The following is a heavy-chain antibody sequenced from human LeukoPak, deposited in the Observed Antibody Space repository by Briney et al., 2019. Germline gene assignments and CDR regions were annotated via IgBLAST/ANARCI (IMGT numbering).Heavy chain of an antibody. D-gene: IGHD3-22*01. J-gene: IGHJ4*02. CDR2: ISSSGSTI. V-gene: IGHV3-48*03. CDR1: GFTFSSYE. CDR3: AASSGYYYTAFRY. Sequence: GGSLRLSCAASGFTFSSYEMDWVRQAPGKGLEWVSYISSSGSTIYYADSVKGRFTISRDNAKNSLYLQMNSLRAEDTAVYYCAASSGYYYTAFRYWGQGTLVTVSS.